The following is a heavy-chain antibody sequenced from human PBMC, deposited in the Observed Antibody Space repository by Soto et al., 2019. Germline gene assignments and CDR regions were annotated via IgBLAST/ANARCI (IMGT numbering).Heavy chain of an antibody. CDR1: GGSFSGYY. V-gene: IGHV4-34*01. J-gene: IGHJ5*02. D-gene: IGHD1-26*01. CDR2: INHSGST. Sequence: LSLTCAVYGGSFSGYYWSWIRQPPGKGLEWIGEINHSGSTNYNPSLKSRVTISVDTSKNQFSLKLSSVTAADTAVYYCARVREPLTGGPWFDPWGQGTLVTVSS. CDR3: ARVREPLTGGPWFDP.